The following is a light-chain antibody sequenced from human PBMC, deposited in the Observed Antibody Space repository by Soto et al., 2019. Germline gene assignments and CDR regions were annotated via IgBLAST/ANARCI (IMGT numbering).Light chain of an antibody. CDR3: RSSTGSHPYV. CDR2: EVS. CDR1: SSDVGGYNY. J-gene: IGLJ1*01. Sequence: QAALPQPPSASVSPGQSVTISCTGTSSDVGGYNYVSWYQQHPGKAPKLMIYEVSKRPSGVPDRFSGSKSGNTASLTVSGLQAEVEAVYHSRSSTGSHPYVRGTGTNVTV. V-gene: IGLV2-8*01.